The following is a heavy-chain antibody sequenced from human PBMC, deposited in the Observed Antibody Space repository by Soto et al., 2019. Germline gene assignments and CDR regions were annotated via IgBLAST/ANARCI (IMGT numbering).Heavy chain of an antibody. Sequence: ASVKVSCKASGYTFTGYYMHWVRQAPGQGLEWLGWINPNSGGTNYAQKFQGWVTMTRDTSISTAYMELSRLRSDDTAVYYCAGDRQSSSWFKAYYYYGMDVWGQGTTVTVSS. CDR3: AGDRQSSSWFKAYYYYGMDV. J-gene: IGHJ6*02. V-gene: IGHV1-2*04. D-gene: IGHD6-13*01. CDR2: INPNSGGT. CDR1: GYTFTGYY.